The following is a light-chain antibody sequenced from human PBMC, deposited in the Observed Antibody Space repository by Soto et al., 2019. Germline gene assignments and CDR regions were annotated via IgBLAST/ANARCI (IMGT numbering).Light chain of an antibody. V-gene: IGKV1-39*01. CDR2: AAS. Sequence: DIQMTQSASSLSASVGDRVTITCRASQSISKYLKWYQQKPGKAPNLLIHAASSLQSGVPPRFSGSGSGTDFTLTISSLQPEDFETYFCQQSYRNPITFGQGTRLEIK. J-gene: IGKJ5*01. CDR1: QSISKY. CDR3: QQSYRNPIT.